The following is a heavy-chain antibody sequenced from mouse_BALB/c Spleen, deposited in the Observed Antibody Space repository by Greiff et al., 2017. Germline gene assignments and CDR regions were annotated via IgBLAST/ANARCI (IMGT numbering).Heavy chain of an antibody. D-gene: IGHD2-4*01. Sequence: VQLQQSGAELMKPGASVKISCKATGYTFSSYWIEWVKQRPGHGLEWIGEILPGSGSTNYNEKFKGKATFTADTSSNTAYMQLSSLTSEDSAVYYCARKGGLRRHFDYWGQGTTLTVSS. CDR2: ILPGSGST. J-gene: IGHJ2*01. CDR1: GYTFSSYW. V-gene: IGHV1-9*01. CDR3: ARKGGLRRHFDY.